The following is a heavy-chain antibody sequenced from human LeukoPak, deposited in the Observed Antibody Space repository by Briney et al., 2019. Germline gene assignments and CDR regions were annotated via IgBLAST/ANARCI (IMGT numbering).Heavy chain of an antibody. CDR1: GFTFSSYA. CDR2: ISGSGGST. D-gene: IGHD3-22*01. Sequence: PGGSLRLSCAASGFTFSSYAMSWVRQAPGKGLEWVSAISGSGGSTYYADSVKGRFTISRDNSENTLYLQMNSLRAEDTAVYYCAKVDYYDSSGYWDYWGQGTLVTVSS. V-gene: IGHV3-23*01. J-gene: IGHJ4*02. CDR3: AKVDYYDSSGYWDY.